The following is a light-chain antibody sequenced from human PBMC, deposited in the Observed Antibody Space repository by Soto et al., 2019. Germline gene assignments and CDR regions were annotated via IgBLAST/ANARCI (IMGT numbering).Light chain of an antibody. V-gene: IGLV2-23*01. J-gene: IGLJ1*01. CDR2: EDT. Sequence: QSVLTQPASVSGSPGQSISVSCTGTSREVGIDNLVSWYQLHPGKVPKLIIYEDTKRPSGISSRFSGSESGITAFLTISGLQAEDEADYYCCSYAGSSTYIFGTGTKVT. CDR3: CSYAGSSTYI. CDR1: SREVGIDNL.